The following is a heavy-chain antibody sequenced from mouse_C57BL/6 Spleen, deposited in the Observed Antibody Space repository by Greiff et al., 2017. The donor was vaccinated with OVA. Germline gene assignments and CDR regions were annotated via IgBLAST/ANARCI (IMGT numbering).Heavy chain of an antibody. D-gene: IGHD3-3*01. V-gene: IGHV1-52*01. Sequence: QVHVKQPGAELVRPGSSVKLSCKASGYTFTSYWMHWVKQRPIQGLEWIGNIDPSDSETHYNQKFKDKATLTVDKSSSTAYMQLSSLTSEDSAVYYCAGAGDYAMDYWGQGTSVTVSS. CDR1: GYTFTSYW. CDR2: IDPSDSET. CDR3: AGAGDYAMDY. J-gene: IGHJ4*01.